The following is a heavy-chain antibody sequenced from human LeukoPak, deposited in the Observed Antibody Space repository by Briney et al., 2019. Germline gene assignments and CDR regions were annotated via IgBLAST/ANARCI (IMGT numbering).Heavy chain of an antibody. J-gene: IGHJ5*02. CDR2: ITGTGTNT. D-gene: IGHD3-22*01. Sequence: GGSLRLSCAASGFSFSRHAMTWLRQAPGQGLEWVSTITGTGTNTYYGHSVKGRFTISRDNFNKTLYLEMHSLRGEDTAVYYCAKDLHPASTAVVVEGGLDAWGQGTLVTASS. CDR1: GFSFSRHA. V-gene: IGHV3-23*01. CDR3: AKDLHPASTAVVVEGGLDA.